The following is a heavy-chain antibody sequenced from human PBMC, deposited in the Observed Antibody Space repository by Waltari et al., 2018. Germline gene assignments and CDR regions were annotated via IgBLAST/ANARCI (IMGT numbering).Heavy chain of an antibody. CDR3: AKRFGSGSFDY. CDR1: GFTFSKFA. CDR2: SSGGVVGT. D-gene: IGHD3-10*01. Sequence: EVQLLVSGGGLVQPGGSLRLSCAASGFTFSKFAMNWVRQAPGKGLEWVSESSGGVVGTNYADSVKGRFTISRDNSKNILFLQMNTLRAEDTAIYYCAKRFGSGSFDYWGQGTLVTVSS. J-gene: IGHJ4*02. V-gene: IGHV3-23*01.